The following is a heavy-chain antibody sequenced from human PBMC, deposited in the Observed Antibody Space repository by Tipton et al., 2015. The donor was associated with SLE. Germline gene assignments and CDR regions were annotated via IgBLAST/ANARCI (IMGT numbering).Heavy chain of an antibody. CDR3: ARGLLYYDYVWGSYRYWYFDL. V-gene: IGHV4-34*01. CDR2: INHSGST. CDR1: GGSFSGYY. D-gene: IGHD3-16*02. J-gene: IGHJ2*01. Sequence: TLSLTCAVYGGSFSGYYWSWIRQPPGKGLEWIGEINHSGSTNYNPSLKSRVTISVDTSKNQFSLKLSSVTAADTAVYYCARGLLYYDYVWGSYRYWYFDLWGRGTLVTVSS.